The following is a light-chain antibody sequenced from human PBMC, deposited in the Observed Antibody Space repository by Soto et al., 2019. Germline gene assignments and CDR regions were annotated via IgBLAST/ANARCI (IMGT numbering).Light chain of an antibody. CDR2: DAS. CDR1: QSVSSNY. J-gene: IGKJ1*01. Sequence: EIVLTQSPGTLSLSPGERATFSCRASQSVSSNYLAWYQQKPGQAPRLLIYDASNRATGISARFSGSGSGTDFTLTISSLEPEDFAVYYCQQRSSWPRTFGQGTKVDIK. V-gene: IGKV3-11*01. CDR3: QQRSSWPRT.